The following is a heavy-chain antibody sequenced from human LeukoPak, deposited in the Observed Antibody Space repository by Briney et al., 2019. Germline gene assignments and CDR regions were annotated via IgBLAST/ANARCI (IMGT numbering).Heavy chain of an antibody. Sequence: SQTLSLTCTVSGGSISSGGYYWSWIRQHPGKGLEWIGYIYYSGSTYYNPSLKSRVTISVDTSKNQFSLKLSSVTAADTAVYYCARDPVGRYGSASPWGQGTLVIVSS. CDR2: IYYSGST. J-gene: IGHJ4*02. CDR1: GGSISSGGYY. D-gene: IGHD3-10*01. CDR3: ARDPVGRYGSASP. V-gene: IGHV4-31*03.